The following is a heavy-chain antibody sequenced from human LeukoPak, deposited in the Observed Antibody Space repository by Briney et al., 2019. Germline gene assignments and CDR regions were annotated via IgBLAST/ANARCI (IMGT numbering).Heavy chain of an antibody. V-gene: IGHV4-59*11. CDR1: GGSISSHY. D-gene: IGHD1-7*01. CDR2: IYYSGST. Sequence: KSSETLSLTCTVSGGSISSHYWSWIRQPPGKGLEWIGYIYYSGSTNYNPSLKSRVTISVDTSKNQFSLKLSSVTAADTAVYYCARDSLTPYNWNYEKAFDIWGQGTMVTVSS. J-gene: IGHJ3*02. CDR3: ARDSLTPYNWNYEKAFDI.